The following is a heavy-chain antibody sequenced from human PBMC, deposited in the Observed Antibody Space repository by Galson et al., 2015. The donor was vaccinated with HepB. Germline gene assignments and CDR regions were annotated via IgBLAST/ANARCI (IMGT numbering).Heavy chain of an antibody. V-gene: IGHV1-2*06. CDR3: TRAPGGSFNFDY. Sequence: SVKVSCKASGYNFANYFIHWVRQAPGQGLEWLGRINPNVGVTNYALKFQGRVTMTRDTSITTTYMELSSLTSGDTAVYYCTRAPGGSFNFDYWGQRTQVTVSP. CDR1: GYNFANYF. J-gene: IGHJ4*02. CDR2: INPNVGVT. D-gene: IGHD1-26*01.